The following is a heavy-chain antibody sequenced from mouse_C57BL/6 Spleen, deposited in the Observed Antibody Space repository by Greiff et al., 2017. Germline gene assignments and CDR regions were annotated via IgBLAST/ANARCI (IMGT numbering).Heavy chain of an antibody. J-gene: IGHJ3*01. CDR3: ARLSAYYDSDGLAY. D-gene: IGHD2-4*01. CDR2: IDPANGST. CDR1: GFTIKNTY. Sequence: VQLKQSVAELVRPGASVKLSCTASGFTIKNTYMHWVKQRPEQGLEWIGRIDPANGSTKYAPKFQGKATITADTSSNTAYLQLSSLTSEDTAIYYCARLSAYYDSDGLAYWGQGTLVTVSA. V-gene: IGHV14-3*01.